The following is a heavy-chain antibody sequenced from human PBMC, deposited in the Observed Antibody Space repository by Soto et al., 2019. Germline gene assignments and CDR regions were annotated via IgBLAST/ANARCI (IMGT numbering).Heavy chain of an antibody. D-gene: IGHD2-15*01. Sequence: GGSLRLSCAASGFTFSSYAMNWVRQAPGKGLEWVSSISSSSSYIYYADSVKGRFTISRDNAKNSLYLQMNSLRAEDTAVYYCARVEENAFDIWGQGTMVTVSS. CDR1: GFTFSSYA. CDR2: ISSSSSYI. V-gene: IGHV3-21*01. J-gene: IGHJ3*02. CDR3: ARVEENAFDI.